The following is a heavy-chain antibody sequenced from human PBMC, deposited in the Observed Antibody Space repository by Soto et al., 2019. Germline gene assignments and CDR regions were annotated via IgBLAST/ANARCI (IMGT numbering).Heavy chain of an antibody. CDR1: GGSITSYY. J-gene: IGHJ3*02. V-gene: IGHV4-59*01. CDR2: IFHGGSA. CDR3: ARVGGSPLGACDI. Sequence: SETLSLTCTVSGGSITSYYWSWIRQPPGKGLEWLGYIFHGGSANYSPSLPSRGTLSVDTSKNQLSLKLTSVNAADTAVYYCARVGGSPLGACDIGRQGTMDTVSS. D-gene: IGHD1-26*01.